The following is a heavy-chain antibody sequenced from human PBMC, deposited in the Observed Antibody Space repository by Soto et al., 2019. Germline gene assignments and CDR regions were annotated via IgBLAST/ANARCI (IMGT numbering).Heavy chain of an antibody. D-gene: IGHD6-19*01. CDR1: GFTFSSYA. J-gene: IGHJ4*02. CDR3: AKDRDSSGWYLVFDY. CDR2: ISGSGGST. V-gene: IGHV3-23*01. Sequence: EVQLLESGGGLVQPGGSLRLSCAASGFTFSSYAISWVRQAPGKGLEWVSTISGSGGSTYYADSVKGRFTISRDNSKNTLYLQMNSLRAEDTAVYYCAKDRDSSGWYLVFDYWGQGTLVTVSS.